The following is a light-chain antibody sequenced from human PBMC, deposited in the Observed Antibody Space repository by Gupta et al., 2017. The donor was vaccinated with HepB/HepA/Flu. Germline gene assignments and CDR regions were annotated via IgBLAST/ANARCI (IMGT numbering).Light chain of an antibody. V-gene: IGKV2-30*02. CDR3: MQGTHWPRT. Sequence: DVVMTQSPVSLPVTLGQPASSFCRSSRSLVHSDGNTHLNWFQQRPGQSPRRLMYMVSKRDSGVPDRFSGSGSGTDFTLKISRVEAEDVGVYYCMQGTHWPRTFGQGTKVEIK. CDR2: MVS. CDR1: RSLVHSDGNTH. J-gene: IGKJ1*01.